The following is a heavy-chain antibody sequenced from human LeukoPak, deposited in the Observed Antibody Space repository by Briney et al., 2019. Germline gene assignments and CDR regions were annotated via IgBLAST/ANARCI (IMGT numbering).Heavy chain of an antibody. CDR2: IFPGDSQT. J-gene: IGHJ4*02. CDR1: GYRFSDWW. Sequence: GDPLKISCTGSGYRFSDWWIGWMRQMPGKGLEWMGIIFPGDSQTTYSPSFQGQVTISADKSISSDYLQWSSLKASDTAMYYCARQCSSFTSYFDYWGQGTLDTLSS. CDR3: ARQCSSFTSYFDY. D-gene: IGHD6-13*01. V-gene: IGHV5-51*01.